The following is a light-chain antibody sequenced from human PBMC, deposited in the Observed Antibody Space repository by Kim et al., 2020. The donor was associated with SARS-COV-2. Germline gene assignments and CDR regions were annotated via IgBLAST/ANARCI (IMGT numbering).Light chain of an antibody. J-gene: IGLJ2*01. CDR3: NSRDSNGNVV. Sequence: SSELTQDPAVSVALGQTVRITCQGDSLRSYYATWYQQKPGQAPILVIYGKNNRPSGIPDRFSGSSSGNTASLPITGTQAGDEADYYCNSRDSNGNVVFGG. CDR2: GKN. CDR1: SLRSYY. V-gene: IGLV3-19*01.